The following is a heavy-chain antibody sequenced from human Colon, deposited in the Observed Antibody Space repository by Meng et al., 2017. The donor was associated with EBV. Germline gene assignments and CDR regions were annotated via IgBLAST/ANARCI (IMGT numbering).Heavy chain of an antibody. J-gene: IGHJ5*02. D-gene: IGHD3-3*01. CDR3: VRDRPSWT. CDR2: VKPDGTST. CDR1: GFTFSTYW. V-gene: IGHV3-74*01. Sequence: EAQWGGPGGGSVQPGGSLRLACAASGFTFSTYWMHWARQVPGKGLIWVSRVKPDGTSTYYADSVRGRFTISRDNAKNTVYLQMNTLRAEDTAVYYCVRDRPSWTWGQGTLVTVSS.